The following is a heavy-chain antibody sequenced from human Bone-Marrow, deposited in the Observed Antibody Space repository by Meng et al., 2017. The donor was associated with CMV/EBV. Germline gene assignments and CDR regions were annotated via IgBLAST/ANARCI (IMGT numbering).Heavy chain of an antibody. CDR3: ARDTKYQGLFDI. D-gene: IGHD2-2*01. Sequence: SETLSLTCTVSGGSISSYYWSWIRQPPGKGLEWIGYIYYSRRTNYNPSLKSRVTISADMSKNQFSLKLSSVTAADTAAYYCARDTKYQGLFDIWGKGTMVTVSS. V-gene: IGHV4-59*01. CDR1: GGSISSYY. J-gene: IGHJ3*02. CDR2: IYYSRRT.